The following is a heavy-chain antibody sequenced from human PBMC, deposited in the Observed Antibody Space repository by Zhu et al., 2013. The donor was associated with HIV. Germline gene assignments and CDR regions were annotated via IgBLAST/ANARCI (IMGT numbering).Heavy chain of an antibody. Sequence: QVQLVQSGAEVKKPGSSVKVSCKASGGTFSSYAISWVRQAPGQGLEWMGGIIPIFGTANYAQKFQGRVTITADESTSTAYMELSSLRSEDTAVYYCARDKPQHNIVATNLYYYGMDVWGQGTTVTVSS. D-gene: IGHD5-12*01. CDR2: IIPIFGTA. CDR3: ARDKPQHNIVATNLYYYGMDV. J-gene: IGHJ6*02. V-gene: IGHV1-69*01. CDR1: GGTFSSYA.